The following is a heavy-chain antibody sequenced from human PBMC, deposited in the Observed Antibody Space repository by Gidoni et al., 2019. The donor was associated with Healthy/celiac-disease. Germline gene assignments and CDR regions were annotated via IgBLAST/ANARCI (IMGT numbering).Heavy chain of an antibody. D-gene: IGHD3-22*01. Sequence: QLQLQESGPGLVKPSETLSLTCTVSGGSIRSSSYYWGWIRQPPGKGLEWIGSIYYSGSTYYNPSLKSRVTISVDTSKNQFSLKLSSVTAADTAVYYCVYDSSGYPYPYYFDYWGQGTLVTVSS. J-gene: IGHJ4*02. CDR1: GGSIRSSSYY. CDR2: IYYSGST. V-gene: IGHV4-39*01. CDR3: VYDSSGYPYPYYFDY.